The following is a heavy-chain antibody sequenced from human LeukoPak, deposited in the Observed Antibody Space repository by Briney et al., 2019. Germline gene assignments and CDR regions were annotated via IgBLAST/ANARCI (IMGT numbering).Heavy chain of an antibody. CDR1: GGSISSGGYY. Sequence: SQTLSLTCTVSGGSISSGGYYWSWIRQPPGKGLEWIGYIYHSGSTYYNPSLKSRVTISVDRSKNQFSLKLSSVTAADTAVYYCARAEPLLRTVWFDPWGQGTLVTVSS. V-gene: IGHV4-30-2*01. CDR2: IYHSGST. D-gene: IGHD1-14*01. J-gene: IGHJ5*02. CDR3: ARAEPLLRTVWFDP.